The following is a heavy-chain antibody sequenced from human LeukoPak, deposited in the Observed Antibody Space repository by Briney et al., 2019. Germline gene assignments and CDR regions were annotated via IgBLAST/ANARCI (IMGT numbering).Heavy chain of an antibody. V-gene: IGHV3-23*01. CDR3: ARAREDFAYYFDY. D-gene: IGHD2-15*01. J-gene: IGHJ4*02. CDR2: ISGSGGST. Sequence: PGGSLRLSCAASGFTFSSYAMSWVRQAPGKGLEWVSAISGSGGSTYYADSVKGRFTISRDNAKNSLYLQMNSLRAEDTAVYYCARAREDFAYYFDYWGQGSLVTVSS. CDR1: GFTFSSYA.